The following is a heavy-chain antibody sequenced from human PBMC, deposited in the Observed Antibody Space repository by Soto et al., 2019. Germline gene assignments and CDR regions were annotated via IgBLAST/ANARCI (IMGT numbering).Heavy chain of an antibody. J-gene: IGHJ5*02. CDR3: ARVRLNDYGDYYPANWFDP. D-gene: IGHD4-17*01. Sequence: SETLSLTCTVSGGSISSGGYYWSWIRQHPGKGLEWIGYIYYSGSTYYNPSLKSRVTISVDTSKNQFSLKLSSVTAADTAVYYCARVRLNDYGDYYPANWFDPWGQGTLVTVSS. CDR1: GGSISSGGYY. V-gene: IGHV4-31*03. CDR2: IYYSGST.